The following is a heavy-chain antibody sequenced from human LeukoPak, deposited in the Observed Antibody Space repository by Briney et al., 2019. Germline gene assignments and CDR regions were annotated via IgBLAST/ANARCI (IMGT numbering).Heavy chain of an antibody. J-gene: IGHJ4*02. CDR3: ARHPDLDY. CDR1: GGSISSYY. Sequence: PSETLSLTCTVSGGSISSYYWSWIRQPPGKGLEWIASINYSGRTYYNPSLKSRVTISVDTSKNQFSLKLTSMTAADTAVYYCARHPDLDYWGQGILVTVSS. V-gene: IGHV4-59*05. CDR2: INYSGRT.